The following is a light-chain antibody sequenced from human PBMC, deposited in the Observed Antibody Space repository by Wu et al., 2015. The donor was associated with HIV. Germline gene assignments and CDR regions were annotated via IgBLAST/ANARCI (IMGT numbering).Light chain of an antibody. Sequence: DIVLTQSPATLSLSPGGRATLSCRASQRVSTFVAWYQHRPGQAPRLVIYGASNRATGIPARFSGSGSETDFTLTISSLQPDDFATYYCQQYNSYSRTFGQGTKLEIK. CDR2: GAS. CDR3: QQYNSYSRT. CDR1: QRVSTF. J-gene: IGKJ2*01. V-gene: IGKV3-11*01.